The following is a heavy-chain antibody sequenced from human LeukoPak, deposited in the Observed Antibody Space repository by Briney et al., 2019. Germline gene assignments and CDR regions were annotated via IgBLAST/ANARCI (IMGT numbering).Heavy chain of an antibody. CDR1: GFTFTNYH. Sequence: GGSLGLSCAASGFTFTNYHMDWVRQAPGKGLEWVSFLSSSSDYISYADSVKGRFTISRDNAKNSLFLQMNSLRAEDTAIYYCAKRKYSDSDLRAFDIWGQGTMVTVSS. J-gene: IGHJ3*02. CDR2: LSSSSDYI. D-gene: IGHD5-12*01. CDR3: AKRKYSDSDLRAFDI. V-gene: IGHV3-21*01.